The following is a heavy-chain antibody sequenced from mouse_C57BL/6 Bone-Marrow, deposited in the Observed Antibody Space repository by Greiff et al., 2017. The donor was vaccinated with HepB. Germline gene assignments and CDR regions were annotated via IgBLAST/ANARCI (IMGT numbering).Heavy chain of an antibody. Sequence: VQLQQSGPELVKPGASVKLSCKASGYTFTSYDINWVKQRPGQGLEWIGWIYPRDGSTKYTEKFKGKATLTVDTSSSTAYMELHSLTSEDSAVYFCARKGIYYGHLYFDVWGTGTTVTVSS. D-gene: IGHD1-2*01. CDR2: IYPRDGST. CDR1: GYTFTSYD. J-gene: IGHJ1*03. V-gene: IGHV1-85*01. CDR3: ARKGIYYGHLYFDV.